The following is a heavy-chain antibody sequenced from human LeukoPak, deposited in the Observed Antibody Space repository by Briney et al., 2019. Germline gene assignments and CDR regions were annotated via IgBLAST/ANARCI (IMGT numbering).Heavy chain of an antibody. Sequence: SSVKVSCKASGGTFSSYAISWVRQAPGQGLEWMGGIIPIFGTANYEQKFQGRVTITADESTSTAYMELSSLRSEDTAVYYCAPLPGSGSLNQHWGQGTLVTVSS. CDR2: IIPIFGTA. CDR1: GGTFSSYA. J-gene: IGHJ1*01. V-gene: IGHV1-69*13. CDR3: APLPGSGSLNQH. D-gene: IGHD3-22*01.